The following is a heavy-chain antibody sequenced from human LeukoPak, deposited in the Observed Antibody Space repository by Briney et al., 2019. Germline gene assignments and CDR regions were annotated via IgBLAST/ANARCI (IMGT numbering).Heavy chain of an antibody. CDR2: INPSGGST. Sequence: GSVKVSCKASGYTFTSYYMHWVRQAPGQGLEWMGIINPSGGSTSYAQKFQGRVTMTRDTSTSTVYMELSSLRSEDTAVYYCARDGGRMRASIVLMVYATDYFDYWGQGTLVTVSS. V-gene: IGHV1-46*01. CDR3: ARDGGRMRASIVLMVYATDYFDY. J-gene: IGHJ4*02. D-gene: IGHD2-8*01. CDR1: GYTFTSYY.